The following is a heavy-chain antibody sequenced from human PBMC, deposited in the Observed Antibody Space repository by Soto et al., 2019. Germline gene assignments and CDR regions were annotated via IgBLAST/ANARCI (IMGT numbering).Heavy chain of an antibody. CDR1: GYRLTGYY. J-gene: IGHJ5*02. V-gene: IGHV1-2*02. CDR2: INPSSGGT. D-gene: IGHD6-13*01. Sequence: QAQLVQSGAEVKKPGASVKVSCKASGYRLTGYYLHWVRQAPGQGLQWMGWINPSSGGTKAAQEFQGRMTMTRDTAISAAYMELSRLTSDDTAVYYCAKGGSSWTEWFDPWGQGTLVTVSS. CDR3: AKGGSSWTEWFDP.